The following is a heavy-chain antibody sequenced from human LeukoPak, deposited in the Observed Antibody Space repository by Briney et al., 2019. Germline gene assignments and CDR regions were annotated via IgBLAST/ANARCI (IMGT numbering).Heavy chain of an antibody. V-gene: IGHV4-34*01. CDR2: INHSGRT. J-gene: IGHJ4*02. CDR3: ATESGFNDY. CDR1: GDSFSAYY. Sequence: PSETLSLTCAVYGDSFSAYYWSWIRQPPGKGLEWIGEINHSGRTNYSPSLESRVTISVDTSNKQFSLKLSSVTAADTAVYYCATESGFNDYWGQGTLVTVSS. D-gene: IGHD3-3*01.